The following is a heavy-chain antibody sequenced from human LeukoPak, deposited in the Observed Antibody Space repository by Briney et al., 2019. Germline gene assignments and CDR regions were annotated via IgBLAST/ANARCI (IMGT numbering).Heavy chain of an antibody. Sequence: SETLSLTCTVSGGSVSSTSYYWGWLRQPPGKGLEWIGSMYYSGSAFSNPSLKSRVTISVDTSKNQFSLKLRSVTATDTALYYCARQGSGTYGDAFDVWGRGTMVTVSS. D-gene: IGHD1-26*01. CDR2: MYYSGSA. CDR1: GGSVSSTSYY. CDR3: ARQGSGTYGDAFDV. V-gene: IGHV4-39*01. J-gene: IGHJ3*01.